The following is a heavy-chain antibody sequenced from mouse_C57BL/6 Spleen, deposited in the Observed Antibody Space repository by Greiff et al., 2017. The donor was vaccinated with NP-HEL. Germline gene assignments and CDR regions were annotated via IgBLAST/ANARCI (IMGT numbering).Heavy chain of an antibody. CDR2: IDPSDSYT. D-gene: IGHD2-4*01. J-gene: IGHJ3*01. Sequence: QVQLQQPGAELVRPGTSVKLSCKASGYTFTSYWMHWVKQRPGQGLEWIGVIDPSDSYTNYNQKFKGKATLTVDTSSSTAYMQLSSLTSEDSAVYYCARLGYDYDEKFAYWGQGTLVTVSA. V-gene: IGHV1-59*01. CDR1: GYTFTSYW. CDR3: ARLGYDYDEKFAY.